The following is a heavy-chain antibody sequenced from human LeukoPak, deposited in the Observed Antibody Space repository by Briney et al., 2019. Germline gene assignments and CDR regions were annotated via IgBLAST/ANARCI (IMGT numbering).Heavy chain of an antibody. CDR2: IYYSGST. Sequence: SETLSLTCTVSGGSFSTCYWSWIRQPPGKGLEWIAYIYYSGSTNYNPSLQSRVTISVDTSKNQFSLRLSSVTAADTAMYYCARVSRGNSVGGDYWGQGTLVTVSS. CDR1: GGSFSTCY. CDR3: ARVSRGNSVGGDY. D-gene: IGHD4-23*01. V-gene: IGHV4-59*01. J-gene: IGHJ4*02.